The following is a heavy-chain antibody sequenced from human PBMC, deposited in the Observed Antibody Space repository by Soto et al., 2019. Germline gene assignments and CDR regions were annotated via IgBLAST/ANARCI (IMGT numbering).Heavy chain of an antibody. CDR3: ARSRYYDILTGYSVLSPVYYFDY. CDR1: GGTFSSYA. D-gene: IGHD3-9*01. Sequence: SVKVSCKASGGTFSSYAISWVRQAPGQGLEWMGGIIPIFGTANYAQKFQGRVTITADESTSTAYMELSSLRSEDTAVYYCARSRYYDILTGYSVLSPVYYFDYWGQGTLVTVSS. J-gene: IGHJ4*02. CDR2: IIPIFGTA. V-gene: IGHV1-69*13.